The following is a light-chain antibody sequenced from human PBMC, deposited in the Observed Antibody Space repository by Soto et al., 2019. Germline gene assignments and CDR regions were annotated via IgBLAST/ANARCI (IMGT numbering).Light chain of an antibody. CDR1: SSDVGGYNY. CDR2: DVS. V-gene: IGLV2-14*01. J-gene: IGLJ2*01. CDR3: SSYTSSSTLGYVV. Sequence: QSALTQPASVSGSPGQSITISCTGTSSDVGGYNYVSWYQQHPGKAPKLMIYDVSNRPSGVSNRFSGSKSGNTASLTISGLQAEDEADYYCSSYTSSSTLGYVVLGGGTKLTVL.